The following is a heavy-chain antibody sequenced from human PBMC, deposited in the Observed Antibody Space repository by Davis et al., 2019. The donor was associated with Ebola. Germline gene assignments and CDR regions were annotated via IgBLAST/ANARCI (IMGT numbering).Heavy chain of an antibody. CDR1: GFTFNTYS. V-gene: IGHV3-30*03. Sequence: PGGSLRLSCAASGFTFNTYSMHWVRQAPGKGLEWVAVISYDGSNKYYADSVKGRFTISRDNSKNTLYLQMNSLRAEDTAVYYCARDAPLGYCGGDRYSGYFDYWGQGTLVTVSS. CDR2: ISYDGSNK. J-gene: IGHJ4*02. CDR3: ARDAPLGYCGGDRYSGYFDY. D-gene: IGHD2-21*02.